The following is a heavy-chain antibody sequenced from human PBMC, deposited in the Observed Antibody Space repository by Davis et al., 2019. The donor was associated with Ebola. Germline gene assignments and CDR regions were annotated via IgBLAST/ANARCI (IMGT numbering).Heavy chain of an antibody. CDR2: IKQDGSEK. J-gene: IGHJ4*02. D-gene: IGHD5-24*01. Sequence: GGSLRLSCAASGFTFSSYWMSWVRQAPGKGLEWVANIKQDGSEKYYVDSVRGRFTISRDNAKNSLYLQMNSLRAEDTAVYYCARGPTAMAISYYFDYWGQGTLVTVSS. CDR1: GFTFSSYW. V-gene: IGHV3-7*03. CDR3: ARGPTAMAISYYFDY.